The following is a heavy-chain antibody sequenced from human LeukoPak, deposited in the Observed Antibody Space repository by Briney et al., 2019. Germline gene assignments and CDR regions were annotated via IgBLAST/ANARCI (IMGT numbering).Heavy chain of an antibody. CDR1: GGSISSRGYY. V-gene: IGHV4-39*01. CDR3: ARRKGDSSSADY. Sequence: SETLSLTCTVSGGSISSRGYYWVWIRQPPGKGLEWIGNIYYSGSTYYNPTLKSRVTISLDTSKNQFSLKLSSVTAADTAVYFCARRKGDSSSADYWGQGTLVTVSS. CDR2: IYYSGST. D-gene: IGHD6-6*01. J-gene: IGHJ4*02.